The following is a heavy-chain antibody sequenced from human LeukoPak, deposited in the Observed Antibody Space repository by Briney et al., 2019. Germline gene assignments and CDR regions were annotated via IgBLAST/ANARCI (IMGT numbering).Heavy chain of an antibody. J-gene: IGHJ3*02. CDR3: ARLLPTPDDAFDI. Sequence: PSETLSLTCAVYGGSFSGYYWSWIRQPPGKGLEWIGEINHSGSTNYNPSLKSRVTISVDTSKNQFSLKLSSVTAADTAVYYCARLLPTPDDAFDIWGQGTMVTVSS. CDR1: GGSFSGYY. CDR2: INHSGST. V-gene: IGHV4-34*09.